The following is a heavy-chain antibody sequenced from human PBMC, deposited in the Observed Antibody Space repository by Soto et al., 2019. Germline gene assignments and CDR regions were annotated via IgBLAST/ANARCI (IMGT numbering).Heavy chain of an antibody. V-gene: IGHV3-7*03. J-gene: IGHJ4*02. D-gene: IGHD2-15*01. CDR2: ISPNGRDE. CDR3: ARIPCIAGSCFYYS. CDR1: GFTFSNYW. Sequence: EVQLVESGGDLVQPGGSLRLSCAASGFTFSNYWMSWVRQASGKGLEWVANISPNGRDERYVDSARGRVTISRDNANNVLYLQMNSLRDDDSAVYFCARIPCIAGSCFYYSWGQGTLVTVSS.